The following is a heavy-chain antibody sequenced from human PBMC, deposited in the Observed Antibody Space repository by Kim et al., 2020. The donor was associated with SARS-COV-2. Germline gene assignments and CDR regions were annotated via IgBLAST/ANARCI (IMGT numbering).Heavy chain of an antibody. J-gene: IGHJ3*02. CDR3: ARDYYDSSGKEAFDI. D-gene: IGHD3-22*01. V-gene: IGHV4-34*01. Sequence: SETLSLTCAVYGGSFSGYYWSWIRQPPGKGLEWIGEINHSGRTNYNPSLKSRVTISVDTSKNQFSLKLSSVTAADTAVYYCARDYYDSSGKEAFDIWGQGTMVTVSS. CDR2: INHSGRT. CDR1: GGSFSGYY.